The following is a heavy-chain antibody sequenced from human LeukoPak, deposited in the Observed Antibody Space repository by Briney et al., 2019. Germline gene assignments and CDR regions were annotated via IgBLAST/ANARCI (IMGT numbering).Heavy chain of an antibody. Sequence: ASVKVSCKASGYTFTSYGISWVRQAPGQGLEWMGWISAYNGNTNYAQKLQGRVTMTTDTSTSTAYMELRSLRSDDTAVYYCARDPHNYFYASSGYAFDIWGQGTMVTVSS. CDR1: GYTFTSYG. V-gene: IGHV1-18*01. J-gene: IGHJ3*02. CDR2: ISAYNGNT. D-gene: IGHD3-22*01. CDR3: ARDPHNYFYASSGYAFDI.